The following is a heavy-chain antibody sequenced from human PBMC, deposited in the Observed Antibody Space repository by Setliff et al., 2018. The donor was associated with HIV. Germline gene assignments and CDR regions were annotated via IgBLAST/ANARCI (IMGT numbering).Heavy chain of an antibody. CDR2: ISSSSSTI. Sequence: AGGSLRLSCAASGFTFSSYSMNWVRQAPGKGLEWVSYISSSSSTIYYADSVKGRFTISRDNAKNMFYLQMNSVRVEDTAVYYCARPVEIGRHPVAGLRDAFDIWGQGTMVTVS. D-gene: IGHD6-19*01. CDR1: GFTFSSYS. CDR3: ARPVEIGRHPVAGLRDAFDI. V-gene: IGHV3-48*04. J-gene: IGHJ3*02.